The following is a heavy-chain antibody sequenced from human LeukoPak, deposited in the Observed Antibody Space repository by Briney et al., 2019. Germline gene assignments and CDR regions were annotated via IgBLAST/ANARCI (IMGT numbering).Heavy chain of an antibody. CDR1: GFTFSSFA. V-gene: IGHV3-23*01. CDR3: ARVNRGQQLAFDY. J-gene: IGHJ4*02. Sequence: PGGSLRLSCAASGFTFSSFAMSWVRQAPGKGLEWVSVISGSGGSTDYADSVEGRFTISRDNSKNMLYLQMNSLRAEDTAVYYCARVNRGQQLAFDYWGQGTLVTVSS. D-gene: IGHD6-13*01. CDR2: ISGSGGST.